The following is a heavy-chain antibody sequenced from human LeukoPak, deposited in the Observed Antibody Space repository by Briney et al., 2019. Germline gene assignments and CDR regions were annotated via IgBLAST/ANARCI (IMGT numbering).Heavy chain of an antibody. J-gene: IGHJ5*02. CDR1: GGSFSGYY. V-gene: IGHV4-34*01. CDR3: ARGPPLEYCSSTSCQGWFDP. D-gene: IGHD2-2*01. Sequence: SETLSLTCAVYGGSFSGYYWSWIRQPPGKGLEWIGEINHRGSTNYNPSLKSRVTISVDTSKNQFSLKLSSVTAADTAVYYCARGPPLEYCSSTSCQGWFDPWGQGTLVTVSS. CDR2: INHRGST.